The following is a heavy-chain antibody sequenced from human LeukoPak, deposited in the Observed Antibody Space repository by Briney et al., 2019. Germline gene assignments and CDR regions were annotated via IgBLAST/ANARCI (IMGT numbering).Heavy chain of an antibody. Sequence: GGSLRLSCAASGFTFSSYSMNWVRQAPGKGLEWVSYISSSSSTIYYADSVKGRFTISRDNAKNSLYLQMNSLRAEDTAVYYCTTDGIDLGYCSGGSCYSGGYWDQGTLVTVSS. CDR3: TTDGIDLGYCSGGSCYSGGY. CDR1: GFTFSSYS. V-gene: IGHV3-48*01. D-gene: IGHD2-15*01. CDR2: ISSSSSTI. J-gene: IGHJ4*02.